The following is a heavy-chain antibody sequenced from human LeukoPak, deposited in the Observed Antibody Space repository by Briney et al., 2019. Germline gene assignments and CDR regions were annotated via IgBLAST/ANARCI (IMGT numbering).Heavy chain of an antibody. V-gene: IGHV4-4*07. D-gene: IGHD3-10*01. CDR3: AKESRLGGASGSHHFDY. CDR1: GTPVNFYY. J-gene: IGHJ4*02. CDR2: IYTRGNT. Sequence: TSQTLSLTCTVSGTPVNFYYLSWIRHSAEKGQEWIGRIYTRGNTNYNPSLKSRVTLSVDTSRNQFSLMLSSVTAADTAVYYCAKESRLGGASGSHHFDYWGQGVLVTVSS.